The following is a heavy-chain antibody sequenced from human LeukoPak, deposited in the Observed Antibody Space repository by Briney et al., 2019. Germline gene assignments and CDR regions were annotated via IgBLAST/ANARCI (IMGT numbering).Heavy chain of an antibody. CDR2: IYHSGGT. J-gene: IGHJ4*02. CDR1: GYSISNGYY. D-gene: IGHD2-15*01. V-gene: IGHV4-38-2*01. Sequence: SETLSLTCAVSGYSISNGYYWGWIRQPPGKGLEWIGSIYHSGGTYYNPSLNSRVTISVDTSKNQFSLNLSSVTAADTAVYYCAGAIVVVVAATPFDYWGQGTLVTVSS. CDR3: AGAIVVVVAATPFDY.